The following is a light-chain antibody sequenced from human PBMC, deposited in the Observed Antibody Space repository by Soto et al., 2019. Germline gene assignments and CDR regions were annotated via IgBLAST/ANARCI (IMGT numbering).Light chain of an antibody. J-gene: IGLJ2*01. CDR2: GNI. Sequence: QSVLTQPPSVSGAPGQRVTISCTGSNSNIGAGYDVHWYQHLPGTAPKLLISGNINRPSGVPDRFSGSKSGTSAYLAITGLQAEDEADYYCQSYDSSLSGSVFGGGTKLTVL. CDR3: QSYDSSLSGSV. CDR1: NSNIGAGYD. V-gene: IGLV1-40*01.